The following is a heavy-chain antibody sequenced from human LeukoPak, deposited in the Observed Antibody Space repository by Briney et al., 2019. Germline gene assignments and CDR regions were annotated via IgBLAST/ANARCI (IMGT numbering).Heavy chain of an antibody. V-gene: IGHV4-59*01. J-gene: IGHJ5*02. Sequence: SETLSLTCTVSGGSISSYYWSWIRQPPGKGLEWIGYIYYSGSTNYNPSLKSRVTISVDTSKNQFSLKLSSVTAADTAVYYCARYSSSSFDPWGQGTWSSSPQ. D-gene: IGHD6-13*01. CDR3: ARYSSSSFDP. CDR2: IYYSGST. CDR1: GGSISSYY.